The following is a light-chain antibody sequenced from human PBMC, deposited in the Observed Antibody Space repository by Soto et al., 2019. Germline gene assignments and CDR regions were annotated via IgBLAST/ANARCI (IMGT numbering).Light chain of an antibody. Sequence: EVVLKQSPATLSLSPGERATLFCRASQSVSSYLAWYQQKPGQAPRLLIYDASNRATGIPARFSGSGSGTDFSLTISSLEPEDFAVYYCQQRSDWPRTFGQGSKV. CDR1: QSVSSY. CDR3: QQRSDWPRT. J-gene: IGKJ1*01. V-gene: IGKV3-11*01. CDR2: DAS.